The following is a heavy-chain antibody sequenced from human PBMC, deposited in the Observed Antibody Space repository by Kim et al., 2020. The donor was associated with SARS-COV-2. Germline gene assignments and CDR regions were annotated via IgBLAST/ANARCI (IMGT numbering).Heavy chain of an antibody. CDR2: IWYDGSNK. Sequence: GGSLRLSCAASGFTFSSYGMHWVRQAPGKGLEWVAVIWYDGSNKYYADSVKGRFTISRDNSKNTLYLQMNSLRAEDTAVYYCARDGNPGHLDYWGQGTLVTVSS. J-gene: IGHJ4*02. CDR1: GFTFSSYG. V-gene: IGHV3-33*01. D-gene: IGHD2-15*01. CDR3: ARDGNPGHLDY.